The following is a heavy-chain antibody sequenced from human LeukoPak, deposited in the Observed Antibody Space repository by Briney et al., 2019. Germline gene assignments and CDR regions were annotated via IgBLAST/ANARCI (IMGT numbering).Heavy chain of an antibody. J-gene: IGHJ5*02. CDR2: ISYSGST. Sequence: SETLSLTCTVSGSSVRNYYWNWIRQPPGKGLEWLGHISYSGSTIYNPSVNSRVTISLDTSKNQFSLNLQSVTAADTAMYFCARRVLMSSTGVPDTWLDPWGQGTLVTVSS. V-gene: IGHV4-59*08. D-gene: IGHD2-8*01. CDR1: GSSVRNYY. CDR3: ARRVLMSSTGVPDTWLDP.